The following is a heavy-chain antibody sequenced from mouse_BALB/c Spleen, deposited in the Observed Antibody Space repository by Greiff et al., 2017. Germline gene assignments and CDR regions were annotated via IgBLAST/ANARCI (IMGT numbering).Heavy chain of an antibody. V-gene: IGHV1-54*01. Sequence: VKLQESGAELVRPGTSVKVSCKASGYAFTNYLIEWVKQRPGQGLEWIGVINPGSGGTNYNEKFKGKATLTADKSSSTAYMQLSSLTSDDSAVYFCARSDYYGSSPDYWGQGTTLTVSS. CDR1: GYAFTNYL. CDR3: ARSDYYGSSPDY. J-gene: IGHJ2*01. CDR2: INPGSGGT. D-gene: IGHD1-1*01.